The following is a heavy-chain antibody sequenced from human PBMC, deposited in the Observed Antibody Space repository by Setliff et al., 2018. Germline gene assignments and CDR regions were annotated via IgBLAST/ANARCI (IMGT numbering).Heavy chain of an antibody. J-gene: IGHJ5*02. CDR2: INHRGST. CDR1: GGTFSDYY. CDR3: ARGRPRSGYSSSWYAYRNWFDP. D-gene: IGHD6-13*01. V-gene: IGHV4-34*01. Sequence: SETLSLTCAAYGGTFSDYYWTWIRQPPGKGLEWIGEINHRGSTNYNPSLKSRATISIDTSKDQFSLKLISMSAADTAVYYCARGRPRSGYSSSWYAYRNWFDPWGQGTLVTVSS.